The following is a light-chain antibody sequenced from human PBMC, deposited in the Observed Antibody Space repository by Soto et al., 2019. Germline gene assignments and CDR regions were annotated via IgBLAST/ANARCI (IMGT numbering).Light chain of an antibody. J-gene: IGKJ1*01. CDR1: RSSGTF. CDR2: AAS. V-gene: IGKV1-39*01. Sequence: DIQITQSPSSLSSSVLERFTIICGASRSSGTFLNWYQQKPGKAPKLLIFAASSLQSGVPSRFSGSGSGTDFTFTISSLQPEDFATYYCQQSLTTPPTFGQGTKV. CDR3: QQSLTTPPT.